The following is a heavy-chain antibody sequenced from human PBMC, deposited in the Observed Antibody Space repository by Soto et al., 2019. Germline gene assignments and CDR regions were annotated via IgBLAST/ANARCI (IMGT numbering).Heavy chain of an antibody. Sequence: GESLKISCKGSGYSFTSYWIGWVRQMPGKGLEWMGIIYPGGSDTRYSPSFQGQVTISADKSISTAYLQWSSLKASDTAMYYCARSPRPAGYYYYYYYMDVWGKGTTVTVS. V-gene: IGHV5-51*01. D-gene: IGHD3-9*01. CDR3: ARSPRPAGYYYYYYYMDV. CDR1: GYSFTSYW. CDR2: IYPGGSDT. J-gene: IGHJ6*03.